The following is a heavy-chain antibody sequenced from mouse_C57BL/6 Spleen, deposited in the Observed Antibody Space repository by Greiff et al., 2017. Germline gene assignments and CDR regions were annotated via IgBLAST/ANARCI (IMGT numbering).Heavy chain of an antibody. V-gene: IGHV1-82*01. CDR1: GYAFSSSW. D-gene: IGHD3-3*01. Sequence: QVQLKESGPELVKPGASVKISCTASGYAFSSSWMNWVKQRPGKGLEWIGRIYPGDGDTNYNGKFKGKATLTADKSSSTAYMQLSILTSEDSAVYFCAREGGSAMDYWGQGTSVTVSS. CDR2: IYPGDGDT. CDR3: AREGGSAMDY. J-gene: IGHJ4*01.